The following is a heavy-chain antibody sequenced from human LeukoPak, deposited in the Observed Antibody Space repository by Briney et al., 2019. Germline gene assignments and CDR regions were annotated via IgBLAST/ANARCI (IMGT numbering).Heavy chain of an antibody. J-gene: IGHJ4*02. V-gene: IGHV4-30-4*08. D-gene: IGHD4-17*01. Sequence: SETLSLTCTVSGGSISSGDYYWSWIRQPPGKGLEWIGYIYYSGSTYYNPSLKSRVTISVNTSKNQFSLKLSSVTAADTAVYYCARVPVGILRFDYWGQGTLVTVSS. CDR1: GGSISSGDYY. CDR3: ARVPVGILRFDY. CDR2: IYYSGST.